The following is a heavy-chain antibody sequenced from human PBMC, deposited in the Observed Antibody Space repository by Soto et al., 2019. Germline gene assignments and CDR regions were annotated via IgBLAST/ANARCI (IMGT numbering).Heavy chain of an antibody. CDR1: GDTFSFYT. CDR2: INPILSMS. Sequence: QVQLVQSGAEVKKPGSSVKVSCKASGDTFSFYTINWVRQAPGLGLEWVGRINPILSMSNYAQKFQGRVTMTADKSTNTAYRELRGLGAEDTAMYYCATSYGSGSRAFDYWGQGALVTVSS. V-gene: IGHV1-69*02. D-gene: IGHD3-10*01. CDR3: ATSYGSGSRAFDY. J-gene: IGHJ4*02.